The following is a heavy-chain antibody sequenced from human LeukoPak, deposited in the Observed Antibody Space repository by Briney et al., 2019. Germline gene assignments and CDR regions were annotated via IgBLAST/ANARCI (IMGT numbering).Heavy chain of an antibody. V-gene: IGHV1-69*01. CDR2: IIPIFGTA. CDR3: ARGPPRVGYSSSSSGIYYYYYYMDV. CDR1: GGTFSSYA. D-gene: IGHD6-6*01. J-gene: IGHJ6*03. Sequence: GSSVKVSCKASGGTFSSYAISWVRQAPGQGLEWMGGIIPIFGTANYAQKFQGRVTITADESTSTAYMGLSSLRSEDTAVYYCARGPPRVGYSSSSSGIYYYYYYMDVWGKGTTVTVSS.